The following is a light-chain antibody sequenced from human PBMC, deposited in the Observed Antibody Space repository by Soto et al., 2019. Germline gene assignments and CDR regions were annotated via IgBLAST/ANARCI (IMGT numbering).Light chain of an antibody. CDR1: QSVSNW. Sequence: DIQMNKYPSTLSAFVGDRVTITCRASQSVSNWLAWYQQKPGKAPRLLISKASTLESGVPTRLRVSGCRIEFKLSIIGLQPEDFATYYCKRYRSASTFGQVTKLEIK. CDR3: KRYRSAST. J-gene: IGKJ2*02. CDR2: KAS. V-gene: IGKV1-5*03.